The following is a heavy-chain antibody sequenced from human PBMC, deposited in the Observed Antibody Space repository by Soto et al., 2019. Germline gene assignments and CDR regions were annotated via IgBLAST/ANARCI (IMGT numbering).Heavy chain of an antibody. J-gene: IGHJ4*02. V-gene: IGHV2-5*01. CDR3: AHITLVTIIDS. D-gene: IGHD2-21*02. CDR2: IYWNENK. Sequence: QITLEETGPTLAKPTQTLTLTCTFSGFSLTTSGVGVGWIRQPPGKALEWLALIYWNENKRFSPSLKTRITITKDTYKNQVVLTMTNMDPVDTATYYCAHITLVTIIDSWGQGTLVTVSS. CDR1: GFSLTTSGVG.